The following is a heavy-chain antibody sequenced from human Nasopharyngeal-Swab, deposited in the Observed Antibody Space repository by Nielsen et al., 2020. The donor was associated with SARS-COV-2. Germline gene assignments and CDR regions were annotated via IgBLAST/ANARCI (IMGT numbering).Heavy chain of an antibody. V-gene: IGHV3-7*01. Sequence: GESLKISCAASGFTFSKFYMSWVRQAAGKGLEWVANIKQDGSGSYYVDSVKGRFTISRDDANNSLYLQMNSLRARDTGVYYCARGGSSFPFDYWGPGTLVTVSS. D-gene: IGHD6-13*01. CDR1: GFTFSKFY. J-gene: IGHJ4*02. CDR2: IKQDGSGS. CDR3: ARGGSSFPFDY.